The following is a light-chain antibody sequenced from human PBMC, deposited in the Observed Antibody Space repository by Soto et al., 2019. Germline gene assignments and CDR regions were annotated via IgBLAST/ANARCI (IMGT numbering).Light chain of an antibody. V-gene: IGLV2-14*01. CDR3: SSYTSSSTLFYV. Sequence: QSVLTQPASVSGSPGQSIPLACTGTSSDVGGYNYVSWYQQHPGKAPKLMIYDVSNRPSGVSNRFSGSKSGNTASLTISGLQAEDEADYYCSSYTSSSTLFYVFGTGTKV. CDR2: DVS. CDR1: SSDVGGYNY. J-gene: IGLJ1*01.